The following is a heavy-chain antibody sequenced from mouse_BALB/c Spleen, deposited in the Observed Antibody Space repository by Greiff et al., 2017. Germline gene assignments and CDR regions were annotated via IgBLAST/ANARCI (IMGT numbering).Heavy chain of an antibody. CDR2: ILPGSGST. CDR3: AREVYDGYTWFAY. J-gene: IGHJ3*01. Sequence: VQLQQSGAELMKPGASVKISCKATGYTFSSYWIEWVKQRPGHGLEWIGEILPGSGSTNYNEKFKGKATFTADTSSNTAYLQLSSLTSEDTAVYYCAREVYDGYTWFAYWGQGTLVTVSA. CDR1: GYTFSSYW. D-gene: IGHD2-3*01. V-gene: IGHV1-9*01.